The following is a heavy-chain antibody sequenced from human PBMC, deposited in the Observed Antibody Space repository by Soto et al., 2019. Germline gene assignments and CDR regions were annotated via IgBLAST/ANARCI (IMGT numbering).Heavy chain of an antibody. CDR2: IYYSGST. D-gene: IGHD3-22*01. CDR3: ARGRGDSSGYPRDNYFDY. Sequence: PSETLSLTCTVSGGSISSGGYYRSWIRQHPGKGLEWIGYIYYSGSTYYNPSLKSRVTISVDTSKNQFSLKLSSVTAADTAVYYCARGRGDSSGYPRDNYFDYWGQGTLVTVSS. J-gene: IGHJ4*02. CDR1: GGSISSGGYY. V-gene: IGHV4-31*03.